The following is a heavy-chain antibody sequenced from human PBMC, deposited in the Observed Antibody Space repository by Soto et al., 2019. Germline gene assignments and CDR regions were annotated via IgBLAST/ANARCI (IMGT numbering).Heavy chain of an antibody. CDR2: IKSKTDGGAI. J-gene: IGHJ5*02. Sequence: PGGSLRLSCAASGFTFSNAWMNWVRQAPGKGLEWVGRIKSKTDGGAIDYAAPVKGRFTISRDDSKNTLYLEMNSLKTEDTAVNYCSTETESSSWHPWGKGTLVTVSS. V-gene: IGHV3-15*07. CDR1: GFTFSNAW. D-gene: IGHD6-13*01. CDR3: STETESSSWHP.